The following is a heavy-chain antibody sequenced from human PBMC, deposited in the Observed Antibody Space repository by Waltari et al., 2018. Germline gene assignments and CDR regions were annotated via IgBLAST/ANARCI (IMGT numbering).Heavy chain of an antibody. CDR3: TRKSQLLWTGQDYYYGMDV. D-gene: IGHD2-2*01. CDR2: ISYDERKK. Sequence: QVQLVESGGGVVQPGRSLRLSCATSGFTFSSYGIYWVRQAPGKGLEWVAFISYDERKKEDADSVKGRFTISRDNSKNTLYLQMNGLRAEDTAVYYCTRKSQLLWTGQDYYYGMDVWGQGTTVTVSS. V-gene: IGHV3-33*01. J-gene: IGHJ6*02. CDR1: GFTFSSYG.